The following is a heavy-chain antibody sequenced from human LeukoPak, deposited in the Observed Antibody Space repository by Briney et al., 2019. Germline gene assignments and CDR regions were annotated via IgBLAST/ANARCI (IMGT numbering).Heavy chain of an antibody. V-gene: IGHV2-5*02. Sequence: SGPTLVKPTQTLTLTCTFSGFSLSTSGVGVGWIRQPPGKALEWLALIYWDDDKRYSPSLKSRLTITKDTPKNQVVLTMTNMDPVDTATYYCAHRQEMATIDDAFDIWGQGTMVTVSS. D-gene: IGHD5-24*01. CDR2: IYWDDDK. CDR3: AHRQEMATIDDAFDI. CDR1: GFSLSTSGVG. J-gene: IGHJ3*02.